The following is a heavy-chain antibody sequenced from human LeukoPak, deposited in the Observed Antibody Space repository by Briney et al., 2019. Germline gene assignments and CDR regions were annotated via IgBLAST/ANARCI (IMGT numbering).Heavy chain of an antibody. V-gene: IGHV4-39*01. CDR1: GGSISSSSYY. CDR2: IYYSGST. Sequence: SETLSLTCTVSGGSISSSSYYWGWIRQPPGKGLEWIGSIYYSGSTYYNPSLKSRVTISVDTSKNQFSLKLSSVTAADTAVYYCARQSASCPGAFDIWGQGTMVTVSS. D-gene: IGHD3-16*01. J-gene: IGHJ3*02. CDR3: ARQSASCPGAFDI.